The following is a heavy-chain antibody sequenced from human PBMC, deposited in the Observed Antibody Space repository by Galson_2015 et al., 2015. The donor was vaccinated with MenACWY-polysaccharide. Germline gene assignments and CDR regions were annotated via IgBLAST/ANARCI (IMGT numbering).Heavy chain of an antibody. CDR2: IDWDDDK. CDR3: ARSASGGELPMADDAFDI. J-gene: IGHJ3*02. Sequence: PALVKPTQTLTLTCTFSGFSLSTSGMCVSWIRQPPGKALEWLALIDWDDDKYYSTSLKTRLTISKDTSKNQVVLTMTNMDPVDTATYYCARSASGGELPMADDAFDIWGQGTMVTVSS. D-gene: IGHD1-26*01. CDR1: GFSLSTSGMC. V-gene: IGHV2-70*01.